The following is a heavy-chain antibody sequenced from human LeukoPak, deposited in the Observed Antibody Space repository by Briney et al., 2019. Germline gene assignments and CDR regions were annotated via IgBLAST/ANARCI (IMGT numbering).Heavy chain of an antibody. CDR3: AKEEWLVQFLDY. D-gene: IGHD6-19*01. CDR2: ISGSGGST. V-gene: IGHV3-23*01. J-gene: IGHJ4*02. CDR1: GFTFSSYA. Sequence: HAGGSLRLSCAASGFTFSSYAMSWVRQAPGKGLEWVSAISGSGGSTYYADSVKGRFTISRDNSKNTLYLQMNSLRAEDTAVYYCAKEEWLVQFLDYWGQGTLVTVSS.